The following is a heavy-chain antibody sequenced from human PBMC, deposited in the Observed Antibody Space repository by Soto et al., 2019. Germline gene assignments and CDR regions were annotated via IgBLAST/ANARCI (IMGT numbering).Heavy chain of an antibody. CDR2: INHSGST. CDR1: GGSFSGYY. D-gene: IGHD5-12*01. J-gene: IGHJ4*02. Sequence: PSETLSLTCAVYGGSFSGYYWSWIRQPPGKGLEWIGEINHSGSTNYNTSLKSRVTISVDTSKNQFSLKLSSVTAADTAVYYCAMPHRPYSGYAPYDYWGQGTLVTVSS. CDR3: AMPHRPYSGYAPYDY. V-gene: IGHV4-34*01.